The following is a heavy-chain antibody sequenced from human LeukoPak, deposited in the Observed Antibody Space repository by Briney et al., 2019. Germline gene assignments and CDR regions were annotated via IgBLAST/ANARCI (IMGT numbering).Heavy chain of an antibody. Sequence: ASVKVSCKASGYTFTSKYMHWVRQAPGQGLEWMGGIIPIFGTANYAQKFQGRVTITTDESTSTAYMELSSLRSEDTAVYYCARDWGGYCSSTSCPSYYYYYMDVWGKGTTVTVSS. J-gene: IGHJ6*03. V-gene: IGHV1-69*05. CDR1: GYTFTSKY. CDR2: IIPIFGTA. D-gene: IGHD2-2*01. CDR3: ARDWGGYCSSTSCPSYYYYYMDV.